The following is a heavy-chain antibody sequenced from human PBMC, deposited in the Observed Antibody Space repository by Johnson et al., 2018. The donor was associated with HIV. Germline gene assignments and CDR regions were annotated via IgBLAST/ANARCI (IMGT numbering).Heavy chain of an antibody. V-gene: IGHV3-30*04. CDR3: AKDPSFYISMMEVSRGAFDI. Sequence: QMQLVESGGGVVQPGRSLRLSCAASGFTFSSYAMHWVRQAPGKGLEWVAVISYDGSNKYYVDSVKGRFTISRDNSKNTLYLQMNSLRVEDTAVYYCAKDPSFYISMMEVSRGAFDIWGQGTKVTVSS. J-gene: IGHJ3*02. CDR1: GFTFSSYA. D-gene: IGHD3-22*01. CDR2: ISYDGSNK.